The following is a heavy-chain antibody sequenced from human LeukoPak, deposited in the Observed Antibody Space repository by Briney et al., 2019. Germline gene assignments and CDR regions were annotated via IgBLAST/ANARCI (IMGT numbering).Heavy chain of an antibody. J-gene: IGHJ6*03. CDR1: GGTFSSYA. Sequence: ASVKVSCKASGGTFSSYAISWVRQAPGQGLEWMGGIIPIFGTANYAQKFQGRVTITADESTSTAYMELSSLRSEDTAVYYCARVAPKPTDYYYYMDVWGKGTTVTISS. CDR3: ARVAPKPTDYYYYMDV. CDR2: IIPIFGTA. V-gene: IGHV1-69*13.